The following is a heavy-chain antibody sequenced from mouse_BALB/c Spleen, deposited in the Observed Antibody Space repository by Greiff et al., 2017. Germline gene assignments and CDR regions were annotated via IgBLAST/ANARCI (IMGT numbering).Heavy chain of an antibody. CDR1: GFTFSSYT. CDR2: ISSGGSYT. CDR3: TREGYGDYGFAY. D-gene: IGHD2-13*01. J-gene: IGHJ3*01. Sequence: EVQVVESGGGLVKPGGSLKLSCAASGFTFSSYTMSWVRQTPEKRLEWVATISSGGSYTYYPDSVKGRFTISRDNAKNTLYLQMSSLKSEDTAMYYCTREGYGDYGFAYWGQGTLVTVSA. V-gene: IGHV5-6-4*01.